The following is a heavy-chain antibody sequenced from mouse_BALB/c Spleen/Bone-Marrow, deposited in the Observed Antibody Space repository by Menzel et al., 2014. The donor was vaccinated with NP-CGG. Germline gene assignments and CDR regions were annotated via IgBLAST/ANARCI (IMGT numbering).Heavy chain of an antibody. Sequence: QVQLRQPGAELVKPGASVKLSCKASGYTFTSYYMYWVKQRPGQGLEWFGEINPSNGGTNFNEKFKNKATLTVDKSSSTAYMQLSSLTSEDSAVYYCSRGRRDASDYWGQGTSVTVSS. J-gene: IGHJ4*01. CDR3: SRGRRDASDY. V-gene: IGHV1S81*02. CDR2: INPSNGGT. CDR1: GYTFTSYY.